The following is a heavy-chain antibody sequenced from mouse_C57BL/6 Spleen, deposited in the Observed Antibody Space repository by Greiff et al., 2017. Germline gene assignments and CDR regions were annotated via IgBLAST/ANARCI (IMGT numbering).Heavy chain of an antibody. CDR1: GYAFSSYW. CDR3: ARRAGSSYEGFAY. J-gene: IGHJ3*01. V-gene: IGHV1-80*01. Sequence: QVHVKQSGAELVKPGASVKISCKASGYAFSSYWMNWVKQRPGKGLEWIGQIYPGDGDTNYNGKFKGKATLTAAKSSSTAYMQLSSLTSEDSAVYFCARRAGSSYEGFAYWGQGTLVTVSA. CDR2: IYPGDGDT. D-gene: IGHD1-1*01.